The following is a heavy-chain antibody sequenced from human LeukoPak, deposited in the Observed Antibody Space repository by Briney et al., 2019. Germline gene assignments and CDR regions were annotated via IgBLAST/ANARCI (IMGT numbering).Heavy chain of an antibody. V-gene: IGHV4-59*01. CDR2: IYYSGST. Sequence: PSETLSLTCTVSGGSISSYYWSWIRQPAGKGLEWIGYIYYSGSTNYNPSLKSRVTISVDTSKNQFSLKLSSVTAADTAVYYCAREGGAPGLFDYWGQGTLVTVSS. D-gene: IGHD3-16*01. J-gene: IGHJ4*02. CDR3: AREGGAPGLFDY. CDR1: GGSISSYY.